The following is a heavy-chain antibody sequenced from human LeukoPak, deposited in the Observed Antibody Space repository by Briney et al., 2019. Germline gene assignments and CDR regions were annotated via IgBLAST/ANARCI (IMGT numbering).Heavy chain of an antibody. D-gene: IGHD6-19*01. CDR2: MNPNSGNT. CDR1: GYTFTSYD. Sequence: ASVKVSCKASGYTFTSYDINWVRQAPGQGLEWMGWMNPNSGNTGYAQKFQGRVIMTRDTSISTVYMELSSLRSEDTAVYYCTRGSIAVPYNWFDPWGQGTRVTVSS. V-gene: IGHV1-8*01. J-gene: IGHJ5*02. CDR3: TRGSIAVPYNWFDP.